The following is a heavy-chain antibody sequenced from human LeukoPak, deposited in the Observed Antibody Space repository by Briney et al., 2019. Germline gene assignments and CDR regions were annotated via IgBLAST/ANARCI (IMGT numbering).Heavy chain of an antibody. CDR2: IYYSGST. Sequence: SETPSLTCTVSGGSISNYYWSWIRQPPGKGLEWIGYIYYSGSTNYNPSLKSRVTISVDTSKNQFSLKLSSVTAADTAVYYCARGPYYYDSSGYYHYFDYWGQGTLVTVSS. CDR3: ARGPYYYDSSGYYHYFDY. D-gene: IGHD3-22*01. V-gene: IGHV4-59*01. CDR1: GGSISNYY. J-gene: IGHJ4*02.